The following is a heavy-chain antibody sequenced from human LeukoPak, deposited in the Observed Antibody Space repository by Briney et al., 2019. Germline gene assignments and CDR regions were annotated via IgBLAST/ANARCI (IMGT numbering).Heavy chain of an antibody. J-gene: IGHJ4*02. V-gene: IGHV3-30*02. CDR2: IQYDGSNK. CDR3: AKDEAPGYDSRGYYD. Sequence: GGSLRLSCAASGFTFSSYGMHWVRQAPGKGREWVAFIQYDGSNKYYADSVKGRFTISRDNSKNTLYLQMNSLRAEDTAVYYCAKDEAPGYDSRGYYDWGQGTLVTVSS. CDR1: GFTFSSYG. D-gene: IGHD3-22*01.